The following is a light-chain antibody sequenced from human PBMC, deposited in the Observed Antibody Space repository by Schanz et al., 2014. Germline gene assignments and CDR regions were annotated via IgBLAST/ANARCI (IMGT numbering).Light chain of an antibody. CDR2: GNS. V-gene: IGLV1-40*01. J-gene: IGLJ3*02. CDR3: QSYDSRLSGWV. CDR1: SSNIGAGYD. Sequence: QSVLTQPPSVSGAPGQGVTISCTGSSSNIGAGYDVHWYQQLPGTAPKVLIYGNSNRPSGVPDRFSGSKSGTSASLAITGLQTDDEADYYCQSYDSRLSGWVFGGGTKLTVL.